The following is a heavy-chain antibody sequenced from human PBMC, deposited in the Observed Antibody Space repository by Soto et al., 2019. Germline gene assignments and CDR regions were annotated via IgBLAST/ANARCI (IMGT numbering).Heavy chain of an antibody. CDR1: GFTFDDYA. V-gene: IGHV3-9*01. CDR3: AKDHAPIVVVPAAILYYYYGMDV. Sequence: EVQLVESGGGLVQPGRSLRLSCAASGFTFDDYAMHWVRQAPGKGLEWVSGISWNSGSIGYADSVKGRFTISRDNAKNSLYLQMNSLRAEDTALYYCAKDHAPIVVVPAAILYYYYGMDVWGQGTTVTVSS. D-gene: IGHD2-2*01. CDR2: ISWNSGSI. J-gene: IGHJ6*02.